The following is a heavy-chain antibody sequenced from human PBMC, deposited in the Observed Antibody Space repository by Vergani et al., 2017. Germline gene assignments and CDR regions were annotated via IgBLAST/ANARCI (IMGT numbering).Heavy chain of an antibody. J-gene: IGHJ4*02. CDR2: IKQDGSEK. D-gene: IGHD2-8*01. V-gene: IGHV3-7*01. CDR3: ASGYCTNGVCSPYDY. Sequence: EVQLLESGGGLVQPGGSLRLSCAASGFTFSSYAMSWVRQAPGKGLEWVANIKQDGSEKYYVDSVKGRFTISRDNAKNSLYLQMNSLRAEDTAVYYCASGYCTNGVCSPYDYWGQGTLVTVSS. CDR1: GFTFSSYA.